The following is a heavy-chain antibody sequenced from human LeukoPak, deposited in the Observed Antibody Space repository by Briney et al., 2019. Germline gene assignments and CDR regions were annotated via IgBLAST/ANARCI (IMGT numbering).Heavy chain of an antibody. V-gene: IGHV4-59*12. CDR1: GGSISSYY. D-gene: IGHD1-26*01. CDR2: IYYSGST. J-gene: IGHJ5*02. CDR3: ASRVGALVRNWFDP. Sequence: SETLSLTCTVSGGSISSYYWSWIRQPPGKGLEWIGYIYYSGSTNYNPSLKSRVTISVDTSKNQFSLKLSSVTAADTAVYYCASRVGALVRNWFDPWGQGTLATVSS.